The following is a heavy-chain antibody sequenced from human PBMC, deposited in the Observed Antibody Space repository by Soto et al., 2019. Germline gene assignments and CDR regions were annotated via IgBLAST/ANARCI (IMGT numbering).Heavy chain of an antibody. D-gene: IGHD3-3*01. J-gene: IGHJ4*02. Sequence: ASVKVSGKASGYTFTSYYMHWVRQAPGQGLEWMGIINPSGGSTSYAQKFQGRVTMTRDTSTSTVYMELSSLRSEDTAVYYCARGASRLEWLLSVPYYFDYWGQGTLVTVSS. CDR1: GYTFTSYY. V-gene: IGHV1-46*01. CDR2: INPSGGST. CDR3: ARGASRLEWLLSVPYYFDY.